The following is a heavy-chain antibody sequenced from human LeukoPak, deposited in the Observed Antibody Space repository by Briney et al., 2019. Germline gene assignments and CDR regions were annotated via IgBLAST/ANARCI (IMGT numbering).Heavy chain of an antibody. V-gene: IGHV4-59*08. CDR2: VLHSGGT. CDR1: SGSVTGYF. D-gene: IGHD3-10*01. J-gene: IGHJ3*02. Sequence: SETLSLTCTVSSGSVTGYFWSWIRQPPGKGLEWIGYVLHSGGTLYNPSLQSRVTISVDTSKTQFSLKLTSVTAADTAVYYCASSLYRGAADAFDIWGQGTMVTVSS. CDR3: ASSLYRGAADAFDI.